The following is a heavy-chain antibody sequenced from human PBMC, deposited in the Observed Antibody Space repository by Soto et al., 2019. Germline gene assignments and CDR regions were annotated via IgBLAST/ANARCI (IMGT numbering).Heavy chain of an antibody. CDR1: GFTFSDYY. Sequence: QVQLVESGGGLVKPGGSLRLSCAASGFTFSDYYMSWIRQAPGKGLEWVSYISSSSSYTNYADSVKGRFTISRDNAKNSLYLQMNSLRAEDTAVYYCARDRYCSSTSCSPAYYYYGMDVWGQGTTVTVSS. V-gene: IGHV3-11*06. CDR2: ISSSSSYT. CDR3: ARDRYCSSTSCSPAYYYYGMDV. J-gene: IGHJ6*02. D-gene: IGHD2-2*01.